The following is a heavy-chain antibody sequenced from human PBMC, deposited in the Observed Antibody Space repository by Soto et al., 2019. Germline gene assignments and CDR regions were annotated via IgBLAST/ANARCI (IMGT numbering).Heavy chain of an antibody. D-gene: IGHD1-20*01. Sequence: SETLSLTCTVSGGSISSSSYYWGWIRQPPGKGLEWIGSIYYSGSTYYNPSLKSRVTISVDTSKNQFSLKLSSVTAADTAVYYCARLARGNWNDDSYGMDVWGQGTTVTVSS. CDR3: ARLARGNWNDDSYGMDV. CDR2: IYYSGST. J-gene: IGHJ6*02. V-gene: IGHV4-39*01. CDR1: GGSISSSSYY.